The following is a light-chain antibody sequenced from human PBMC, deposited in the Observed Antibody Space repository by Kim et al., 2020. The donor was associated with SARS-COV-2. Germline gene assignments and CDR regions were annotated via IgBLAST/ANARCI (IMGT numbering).Light chain of an antibody. CDR3: SSFSNSGALRV. J-gene: IGLJ3*02. CDR2: DVY. CDR1: SSDVGGYDY. V-gene: IGLV2-14*03. Sequence: QSALIQPASVSGSPGQSITISCSGTSSDVGGYDYVSWYQQFPGRAPKLLIYDVYERPSGVSDRFSGSKSGDTASLTISGLQAEDEADYYCSSFSNSGALRVFGGGTQLTVL.